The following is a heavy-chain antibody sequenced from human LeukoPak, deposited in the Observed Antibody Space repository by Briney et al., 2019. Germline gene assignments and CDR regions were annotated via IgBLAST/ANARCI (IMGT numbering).Heavy chain of an antibody. CDR3: ATYDFDI. CDR2: IRSSSSTI. J-gene: IGHJ3*02. Sequence: GGSLRLSCAAYGFTFSSYSMNWVRQAPGKGLEWVSYIRSSSSTIYYADSVKGRFTISRDNAKNSLYLQMNSLRAEDTAVYYCATYDFDIWGQGTMVTVSS. V-gene: IGHV3-48*01. CDR1: GFTFSSYS.